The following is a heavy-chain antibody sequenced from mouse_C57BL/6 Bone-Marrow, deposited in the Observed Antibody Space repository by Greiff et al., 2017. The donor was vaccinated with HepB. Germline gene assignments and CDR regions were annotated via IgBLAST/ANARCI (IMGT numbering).Heavy chain of an antibody. J-gene: IGHJ1*03. CDR3: TRSPITTVGWYFDV. D-gene: IGHD1-1*01. CDR1: GYTFTSYW. V-gene: IGHV1-5*01. CDR2: IYPGNSDT. Sequence: VQLQQSGTVLARPGASVKMSCKTSGYTFTSYWMHWVKQRPGQGLEWIGAIYPGNSDTSYNQKFKGKAKLTAVTSASTAYMELSSLTNEDSAVYYCTRSPITTVGWYFDVWGTGTTVTVSS.